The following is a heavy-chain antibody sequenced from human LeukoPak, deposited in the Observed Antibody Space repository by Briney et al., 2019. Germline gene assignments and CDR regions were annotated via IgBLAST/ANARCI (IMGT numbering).Heavy chain of an antibody. V-gene: IGHV1-8*01. CDR3: ARVPPRYDFWSGYYCCYYYYGMDV. D-gene: IGHD3-3*01. CDR2: MNPNSGNT. Sequence: ASVTVSCKASGYTFTSYDINWVRQAAGQGLEWMGWMNPNSGNTGYAQKFQGRVTMTRNTSISTAYMELSSLRSENTAVYYCARVPPRYDFWSGYYCCYYYYGMDVWGQGTTVTVSS. CDR1: GYTFTSYD. J-gene: IGHJ6*02.